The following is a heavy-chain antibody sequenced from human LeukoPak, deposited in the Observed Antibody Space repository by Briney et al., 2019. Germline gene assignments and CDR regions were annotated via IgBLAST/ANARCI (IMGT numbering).Heavy chain of an antibody. CDR3: VRAGTSLLWFGESGGYSYGLQAFDI. CDR1: GGSFSGYY. J-gene: IGHJ3*02. Sequence: ASETLSLTCAVYGGSFSGYYWSWIRQPPGKGLEWIGEINHSGSTYYNPSLKSRVTISVDTSNNQFSLQLSSVTAADTAVYYCVRAGTSLLWFGESGGYSYGLQAFDIWGQGTMVTVSS. CDR2: INHSGST. D-gene: IGHD3-10*01. V-gene: IGHV4-34*01.